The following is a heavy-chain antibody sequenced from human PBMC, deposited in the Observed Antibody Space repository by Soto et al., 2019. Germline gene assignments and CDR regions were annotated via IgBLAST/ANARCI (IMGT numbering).Heavy chain of an antibody. CDR2: VYPSSGGT. CDR3: AKELQRGLEV. J-gene: IGHJ6*02. D-gene: IGHD1-7*01. Sequence: QVQLVQSGAEVKQPGASVKVSCKASGYTFSVYHLHWVRQAPGQGLEWMGWVYPSSGGTSYAQRFEGKGTMTRETSINTAYMELSRLTSDDTAVYYCAKELQRGLEVWGQGTTVIVSS. V-gene: IGHV1-2*02. CDR1: GYTFSVYH.